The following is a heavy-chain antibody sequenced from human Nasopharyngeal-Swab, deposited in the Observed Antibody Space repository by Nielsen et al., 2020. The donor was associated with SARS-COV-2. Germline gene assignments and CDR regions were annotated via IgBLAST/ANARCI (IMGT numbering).Heavy chain of an antibody. CDR2: IQTDGTEQ. D-gene: IGHD3-10*01. Sequence: GGSLRLSCAASGFTFSPFWVTWVRQAPGKGLEWVATIQTDGTEQYSVDSVKGRFTISRDNGKNSLYLQMNSLRVEDTAVYYCAGAYGSGSYFAFDLWGQGTMVTVSS. J-gene: IGHJ3*01. V-gene: IGHV3-7*01. CDR1: GFTFSPFW. CDR3: AGAYGSGSYFAFDL.